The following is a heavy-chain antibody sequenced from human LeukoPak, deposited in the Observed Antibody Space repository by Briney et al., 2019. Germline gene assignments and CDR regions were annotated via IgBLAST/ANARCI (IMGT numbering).Heavy chain of an antibody. J-gene: IGHJ3*02. D-gene: IGHD6-13*01. CDR2: TYYRSKWSS. CDR1: GDSVSSNRAA. Sequence: SQTLSLTCAVSGDSVSSNRAAWNWIRQSPSRGLEWLGRTYYRSKWSSNYAVSAKSRITINPDTSRNQFSLQLNSVTPDDTAMYYCARSIAAAARGFDIWGQGTMVTVSS. V-gene: IGHV6-1*01. CDR3: ARSIAAAARGFDI.